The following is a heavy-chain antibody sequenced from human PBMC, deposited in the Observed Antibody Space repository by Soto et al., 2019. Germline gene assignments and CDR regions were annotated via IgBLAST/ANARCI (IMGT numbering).Heavy chain of an antibody. CDR3: ARRQSAAGDNDLPFCY. CDR2: IDPSDSYT. J-gene: IGHJ4*02. Sequence: PGESLKISCKGSGYSFTSYWISWVRQMPGKGLEWMGRIDPSDSYTNYSPSFQGHVTISADKSISTAYLQWSSLKASDTAMYYCARRQSAAGDNDLPFCYWGKGTLVTVSS. CDR1: GYSFTSYW. V-gene: IGHV5-10-1*01. D-gene: IGHD6-13*01.